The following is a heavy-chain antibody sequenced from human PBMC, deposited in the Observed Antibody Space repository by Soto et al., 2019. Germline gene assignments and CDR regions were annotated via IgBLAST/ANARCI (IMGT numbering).Heavy chain of an antibody. CDR1: GFTFSDHY. V-gene: IGHV3-72*01. D-gene: IGHD3-3*01. CDR3: ARSTQIRQGITIFGPSDY. Sequence: GGSLRLSCAASGFTFSDHYMDWVRQAPGKGLEWVGRTRNKANSYTTEYAASVKGRFTISRDDSKNSLYLQMNSLKTEDTAVYYCARSTQIRQGITIFGPSDYWGQGTLVTVSS. J-gene: IGHJ4*02. CDR2: TRNKANSYTT.